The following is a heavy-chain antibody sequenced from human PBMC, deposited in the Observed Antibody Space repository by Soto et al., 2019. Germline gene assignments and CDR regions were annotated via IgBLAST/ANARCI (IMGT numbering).Heavy chain of an antibody. D-gene: IGHD2-15*01. CDR1: VFSVRNNF. CDR3: ARGRRIDIAYYHYYYGIDV. V-gene: IGHV3-53*01. CDR2: IYDNGAT. Sequence: GGSLRLSCSPSVFSVRNNFMTWVRQAPGRGLEWVSFIYDNGATSYADSVRGRFTVSRDEVKNTLYLQMNSLRVEDTAVYYCARGRRIDIAYYHYYYGIDVWGHGTTVTVSS. J-gene: IGHJ6*02.